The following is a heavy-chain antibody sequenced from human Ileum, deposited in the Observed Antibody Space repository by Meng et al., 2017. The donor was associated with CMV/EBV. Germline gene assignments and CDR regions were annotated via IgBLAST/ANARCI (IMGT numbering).Heavy chain of an antibody. CDR2: IYSGGGT. V-gene: IGHV3-53*01. D-gene: IGHD3-16*01. Sequence: VQLGESGGDLIQPGGSLRLSCAASGFTVSSSYMSWVRQAPGKGLKWVSVIYSGGGTYYADSVKGRFTVSRDNSKNTLYLQMNSLRAEDTAIYYCARGLGAYDYWGQGTLVTVSS. CDR1: GFTVSSSY. J-gene: IGHJ4*02. CDR3: ARGLGAYDY.